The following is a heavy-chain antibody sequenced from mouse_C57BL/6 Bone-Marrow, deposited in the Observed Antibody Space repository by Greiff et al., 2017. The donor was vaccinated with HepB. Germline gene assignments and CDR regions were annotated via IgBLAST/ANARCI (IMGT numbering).Heavy chain of an antibody. D-gene: IGHD1-1*01. V-gene: IGHV5-9*01. CDR1: GFTFSSYT. Sequence: EVKVEESGGGLVKPGGSLKLSCAASGFTFSSYTMSWVRQTPEKRLEWVATISGGGGNTYYPDSVKGRFTISRDNAKNTLYLQMSSLRSEDTALYYCARQYYYGSSNWYFDVWGTGTTVTVSS. CDR2: ISGGGGNT. J-gene: IGHJ1*03. CDR3: ARQYYYGSSNWYFDV.